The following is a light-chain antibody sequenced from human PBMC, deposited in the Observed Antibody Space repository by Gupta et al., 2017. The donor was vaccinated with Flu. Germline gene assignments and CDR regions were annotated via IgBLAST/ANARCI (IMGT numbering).Light chain of an antibody. CDR1: QSLVYSDGNTY. V-gene: IGKV2-30*01. J-gene: IGKJ2*03. CDR2: KVS. Sequence: EVILTQPPLSLPFTLGQPASISCRSSQSLVYSDGNTYVNWFQQRPGQSPRRLIYKVSNRASGGPERSSGSSSCTDYTPNISRVEPEDVFVDYCIQGTNKWPYSFGQGTKLEIK. CDR3: IQGTNKWPYS.